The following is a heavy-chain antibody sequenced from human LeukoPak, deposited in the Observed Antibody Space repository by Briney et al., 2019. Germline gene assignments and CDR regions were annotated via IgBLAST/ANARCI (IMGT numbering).Heavy chain of an antibody. V-gene: IGHV4-34*01. J-gene: IGHJ4*02. CDR1: GGSFSGYY. D-gene: IGHD2-2*01. CDR2: INHSGST. Sequence: SETLSLTCAVYGGSFSGYYWSWIRQPPGKGLGWIGEINHSGSTNYNPSLKSRATISVDTSKNQFSLKLSSVTAADTAVYYCARDLGYCSSTSCRKYYYFDYWGQGTLVTVSS. CDR3: ARDLGYCSSTSCRKYYYFDY.